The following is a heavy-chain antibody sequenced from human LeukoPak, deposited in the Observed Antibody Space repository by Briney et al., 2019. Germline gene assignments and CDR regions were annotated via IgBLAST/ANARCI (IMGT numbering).Heavy chain of an antibody. CDR2: IWYDGSNK. V-gene: IGHV3-33*06. D-gene: IGHD2-2*01. J-gene: IGHJ3*02. CDR1: GFTFSSYG. CDR3: EKGGYCSSTSCSPHAFDI. Sequence: PGGSLRLSCAASGFTFSSYGRHWVRQAPGKGLEWVAVIWYDGSNKYYADSVSGRFTISRDNSKNTPELQMNSLRAEDPAVYYCEKGGYCSSTSCSPHAFDIWGQGTMVPVSS.